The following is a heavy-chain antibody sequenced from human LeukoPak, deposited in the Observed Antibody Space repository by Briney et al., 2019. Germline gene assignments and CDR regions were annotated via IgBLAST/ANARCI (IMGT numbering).Heavy chain of an antibody. J-gene: IGHJ4*02. CDR2: RNPNSGST. CDR1: GYTFTSYD. CDR3: ARGRSTGYPYYFEY. D-gene: IGHD5-12*01. V-gene: IGHV1-8*03. Sequence: ASVKVSCKASGYTFTSYDINWVRQATGQGLEWMGGRNPNSGSTGYAQKFQGRVTITRNTSISTAYMELSGLRSEDTAVYYCARGRSTGYPYYFEYWGQGTLVTVSS.